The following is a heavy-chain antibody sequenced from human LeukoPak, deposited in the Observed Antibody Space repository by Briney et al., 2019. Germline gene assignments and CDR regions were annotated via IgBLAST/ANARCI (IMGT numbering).Heavy chain of an antibody. Sequence: ASVKVSCKASGYTFTSYDIDWVRQATGQGPEWMGWMNPNSGNTGYAQKFQGRVTMTRNTSISTAYMELSSLRSEDTAVYYCARGRKYDSSGYYYGADAFDIWGQGTMVTVSS. J-gene: IGHJ3*02. CDR1: GYTFTSYD. CDR2: MNPNSGNT. V-gene: IGHV1-8*01. CDR3: ARGRKYDSSGYYYGADAFDI. D-gene: IGHD3-22*01.